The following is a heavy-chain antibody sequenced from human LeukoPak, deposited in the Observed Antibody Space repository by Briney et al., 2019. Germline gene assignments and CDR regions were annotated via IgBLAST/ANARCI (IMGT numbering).Heavy chain of an antibody. D-gene: IGHD5-12*01. J-gene: IGHJ4*02. CDR1: GYTFTGYY. V-gene: IGHV1-18*04. Sequence: GASVKVSCKASGYTFTGYYMHWVRQAPGQGLEWMGWISGFNGNTKYALNLQDRVTMTTDTSTSTAYMELRSLSSDDTAVYYCARGVAGYGPYDYWGQGTLVTVSS. CDR2: ISGFNGNT. CDR3: ARGVAGYGPYDY.